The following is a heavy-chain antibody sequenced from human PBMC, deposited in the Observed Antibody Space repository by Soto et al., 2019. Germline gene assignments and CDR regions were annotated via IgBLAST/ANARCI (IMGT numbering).Heavy chain of an antibody. CDR2: INPKSGGI. J-gene: IGHJ4*02. CDR3: ALTSEDRLVRSLDY. D-gene: IGHD2-8*02. Sequence: QVQLVQSGAEVKKPGASVKVSCKASGYTFSDHYLHWVRQAPGQGLEWMGWINPKSGGISNAQKVQGRVTLTRDTSNSTAYMEVKSLRSDDTAVYCCALTSEDRLVRSLDYWGQGTLVTVSS. V-gene: IGHV1-2*02. CDR1: GYTFSDHY.